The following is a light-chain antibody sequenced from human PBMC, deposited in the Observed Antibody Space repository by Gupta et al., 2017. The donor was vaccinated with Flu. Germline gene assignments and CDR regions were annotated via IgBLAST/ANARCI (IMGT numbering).Light chain of an antibody. Sequence: EIVMTQSPATLSVSPGERATLACRARQSVSSNLAWYQKKPRQAPRLLIYGASSRAKCIRAIFSGSGGGSEATITISSRHTVDFDLYYCLQENNCHPMFTFGHGTKVDIK. CDR3: LQENNCHPMFT. V-gene: IGKV3D-15*01. J-gene: IGKJ3*01. CDR2: GAS. CDR1: QSVSSN.